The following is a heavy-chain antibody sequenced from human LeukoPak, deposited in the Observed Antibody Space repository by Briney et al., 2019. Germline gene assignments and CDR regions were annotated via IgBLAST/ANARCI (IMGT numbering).Heavy chain of an antibody. CDR3: ATDKMYYYDSSGYYFVRDY. J-gene: IGHJ4*02. V-gene: IGHV1-69*13. CDR2: IIPIFGTA. Sequence: SVKVSCKASGGTFSSYAISWVRQAPGQGLEWMGGIIPIFGTANYAQKFQGRVTITADESTSTAYMELSSLRSEDTAVYYCATDKMYYYDSSGYYFVRDYWGQGTLVTVSS. D-gene: IGHD3-22*01. CDR1: GGTFSSYA.